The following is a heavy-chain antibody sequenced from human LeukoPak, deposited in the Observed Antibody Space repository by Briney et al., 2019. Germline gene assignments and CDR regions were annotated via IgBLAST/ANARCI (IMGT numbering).Heavy chain of an antibody. D-gene: IGHD6-19*01. V-gene: IGHV4-59*02. CDR1: GGSVSSYY. Sequence: PSETLSLTCTVSGGSVSSYYWSWIRQPPGKGLEWLGYIYYSGSTNYNPSLKSRVTISVDTSKNQFSLELSSMTAADTAVYYCARSYTTGWYFDFWGQGTLVTVSS. J-gene: IGHJ4*02. CDR3: ARSYTTGWYFDF. CDR2: IYYSGST.